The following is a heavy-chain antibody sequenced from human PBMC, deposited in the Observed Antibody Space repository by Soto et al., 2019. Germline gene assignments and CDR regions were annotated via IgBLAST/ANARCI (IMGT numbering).Heavy chain of an antibody. CDR3: ARESPTGGSGYYYYYGMDV. V-gene: IGHV3-7*01. J-gene: IGHJ6*02. Sequence: GGSLRLSCAASGFTFSSYWMSWVRQAPGKGLEWVANIKQDGSEKYYVDSVKGRFTISRDNAKNSLYLQMNSLRAEDTAVYYCARESPTGGSGYYYYYGMDVWGQGTTVTVSS. CDR2: IKQDGSEK. CDR1: GFTFSSYW. D-gene: IGHD3-16*01.